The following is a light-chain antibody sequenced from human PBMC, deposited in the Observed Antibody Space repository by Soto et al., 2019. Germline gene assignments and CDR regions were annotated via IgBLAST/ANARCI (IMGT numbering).Light chain of an antibody. Sequence: EIVMTQSPATLSVSPGERATLSCRASQSVSSNLAWYQQKPGQAPRLLIYGASTRATGIPARFSGSGSGTEFTLTISSLQSEDFAVYYCQQYGSSPTFGQRTRLEIK. J-gene: IGKJ5*01. V-gene: IGKV3-15*01. CDR3: QQYGSSPT. CDR1: QSVSSN. CDR2: GAS.